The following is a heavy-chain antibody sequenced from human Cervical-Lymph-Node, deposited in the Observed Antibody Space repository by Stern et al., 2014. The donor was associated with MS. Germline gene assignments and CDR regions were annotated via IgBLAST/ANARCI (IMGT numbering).Heavy chain of an antibody. CDR3: ARGGGLVGYFDY. Sequence: QVQLVQSGAEVKKPGSSGKVSCKASGDTFSSYAINWVRQVPGQELEWMGCISRVFGSKNYAQKFPGRVTITADKSTNTAFMELMTLRSEDTAVYYCARGGGLVGYFDYWGQGTLVSVSS. J-gene: IGHJ4*02. D-gene: IGHD1-26*01. CDR2: ISRVFGSK. CDR1: GDTFSSYA. V-gene: IGHV1-69*06.